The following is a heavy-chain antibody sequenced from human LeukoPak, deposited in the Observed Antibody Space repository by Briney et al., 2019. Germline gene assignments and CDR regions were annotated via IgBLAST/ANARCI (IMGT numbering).Heavy chain of an antibody. CDR3: ARESRDDGDNRGRFFDY. V-gene: IGHV4-4*07. CDR1: GGCISNYF. J-gene: IGHJ4*02. CDR2: IHASGST. Sequence: SGTLSLTCNVSGGCISNYFWSWIRQPAEKGLEWIGRIHASGSTNYSPSLKSRVTMSVDTSTNQFSLKLISVTAADTAIYYRARESRDDGDNRGRFFDYWGQGTLVTVSS. D-gene: IGHD4-17*01.